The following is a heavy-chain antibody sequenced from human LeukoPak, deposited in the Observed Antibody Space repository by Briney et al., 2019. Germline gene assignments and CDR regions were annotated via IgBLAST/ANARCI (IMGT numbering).Heavy chain of an antibody. J-gene: IGHJ4*02. CDR3: ADSSGPTH. Sequence: PGGSLRLSCAASGFTFSNYGMHWVRQAPGKGLEWVAVISYDGSNKYYADSVKGRFTISRDNSKNTLYLQMNSLRAEDTAVYYCADSSGPTHWGQGTLVTVSS. CDR2: ISYDGSNK. V-gene: IGHV3-30*03. CDR1: GFTFSNYG. D-gene: IGHD3-22*01.